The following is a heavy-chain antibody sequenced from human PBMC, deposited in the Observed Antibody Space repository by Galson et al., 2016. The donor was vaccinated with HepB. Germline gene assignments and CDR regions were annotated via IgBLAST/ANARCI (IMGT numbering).Heavy chain of an antibody. V-gene: IGHV3-48*01. D-gene: IGHD3-10*01. Sequence: SLRLSCAASGFTFSTYTMNWVRQAPGKGLEWLSYITTSEATTQYADSAKGRFTISRDNAKNSLYLQMNSLRAEDTAVYYCARPYDSGSFYHYAVDVWGKGTTVTVSS. J-gene: IGHJ6*04. CDR2: ITTSEATT. CDR1: GFTFSTYT. CDR3: ARPYDSGSFYHYAVDV.